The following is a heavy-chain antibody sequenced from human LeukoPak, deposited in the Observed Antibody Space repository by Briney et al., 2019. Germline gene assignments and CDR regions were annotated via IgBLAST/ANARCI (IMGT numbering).Heavy chain of an antibody. CDR3: AGDDYSSSDY. J-gene: IGHJ4*02. V-gene: IGHV3-7*03. CDR1: GFTFRTYW. D-gene: IGHD6-13*01. Sequence: GGSLRLSCAASGFTFRTYWMSWVRQAPGKGLEWVANIKQDGSEKYYVGSVKGRFTISRDNAENSLYLQMNSLRAEDTAVYYCAGDDYSSSDYWGQGTLVTVSS. CDR2: IKQDGSEK.